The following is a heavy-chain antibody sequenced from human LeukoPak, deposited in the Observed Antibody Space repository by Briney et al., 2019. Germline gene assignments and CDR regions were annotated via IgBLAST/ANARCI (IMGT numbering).Heavy chain of an antibody. V-gene: IGHV3-23*01. Sequence: PGGSLRLSCAASGFTFSSYAMSWVRQAPGKGLEWVSAISGSGGSTYYADSVKGRFTISRDNSKNTLYLQMNSLRAEDTAVYYCANPYYYGSGSPLDAFDIWGQGTMVTVSS. J-gene: IGHJ3*02. CDR2: ISGSGGST. CDR3: ANPYYYGSGSPLDAFDI. CDR1: GFTFSSYA. D-gene: IGHD3-10*01.